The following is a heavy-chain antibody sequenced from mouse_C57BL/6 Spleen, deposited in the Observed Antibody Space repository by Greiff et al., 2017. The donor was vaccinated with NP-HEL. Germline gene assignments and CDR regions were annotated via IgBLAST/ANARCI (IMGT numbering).Heavy chain of an antibody. J-gene: IGHJ2*01. CDR1: GYAFSSSW. CDR2: IYPGDGDT. V-gene: IGHV1-82*01. D-gene: IGHD3-2*02. Sequence: VQRVESGPELVKPGASVKISCKASGYAFSSSWMNWVKQRPGKGLEWIGRIYPGDGDTNYNGKFKGKATLTADKSSSTAYMQLSSLTSEDSAVYFCARSSSGYPYYFDYWGQGTTLTVSS. CDR3: ARSSSGYPYYFDY.